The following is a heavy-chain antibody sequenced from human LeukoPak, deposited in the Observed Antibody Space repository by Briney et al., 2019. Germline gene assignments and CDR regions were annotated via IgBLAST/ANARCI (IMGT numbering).Heavy chain of an antibody. D-gene: IGHD2-15*01. CDR1: GGSTSSGDYY. J-gene: IGHJ4*02. V-gene: IGHV4-30-4*01. CDR2: IYYSGST. Sequence: SETLSLTCSVSGGSTSSGDYYWSWIRQPPGKGLEWIGYIYYSGSTYYNPSLKSRVTISVDTSKNQFSLKLSSVTAADTAVYYCAREVVAATPVFDYWGQGTLVTVSS. CDR3: AREVVAATPVFDY.